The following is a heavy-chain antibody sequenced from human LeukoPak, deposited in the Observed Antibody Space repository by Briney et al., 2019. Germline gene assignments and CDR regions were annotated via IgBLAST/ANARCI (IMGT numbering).Heavy chain of an antibody. Sequence: GGSLRLSCAASGFTFSNYWMHWIRQVPGKGLVWVSHIKYDGSATYYADSVRGRFTISRDNSKNTLYLQKNSLRADDTAIYYCAKSMTLQWRGFFDLWGRGTHVTVSS. CDR1: GFTFSNYW. CDR2: IKYDGSAT. D-gene: IGHD6-19*01. V-gene: IGHV3-74*01. CDR3: AKSMTLQWRGFFDL. J-gene: IGHJ2*01.